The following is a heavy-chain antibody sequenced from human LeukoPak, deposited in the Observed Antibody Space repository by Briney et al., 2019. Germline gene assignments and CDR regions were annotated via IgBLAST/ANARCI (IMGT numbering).Heavy chain of an antibody. J-gene: IGHJ4*02. CDR1: GGSLTSWY. D-gene: IGHD6-6*01. CDR3: SRGVFGDF. V-gene: IGHV4-59*13. Sequence: SETLSLTCNVSGGSLTSWYWTWIRQSPGKGLEWMGYIYHSGTTNYNPPLKSRVPISIHTSTNQFSLKLPSVTAADTAIYYCSRGVFGDFWGQGALVTVSS. CDR2: IYHSGTT.